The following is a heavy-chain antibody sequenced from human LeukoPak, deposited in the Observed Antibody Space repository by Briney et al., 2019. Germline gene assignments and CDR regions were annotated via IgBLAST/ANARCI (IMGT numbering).Heavy chain of an antibody. Sequence: ASVRVSCKASGYTFTSYGISWVRQAPGQGLEWMGWISTYNGDTNYAQKFQGRVTMTTDTSTSTAYMELRSLRSDDTAVYYCARDSFRTGIAVPGPVWGKGTTVTVSS. CDR1: GYTFTSYG. CDR2: ISTYNGDT. V-gene: IGHV1-18*01. J-gene: IGHJ6*04. D-gene: IGHD6-19*01. CDR3: ARDSFRTGIAVPGPV.